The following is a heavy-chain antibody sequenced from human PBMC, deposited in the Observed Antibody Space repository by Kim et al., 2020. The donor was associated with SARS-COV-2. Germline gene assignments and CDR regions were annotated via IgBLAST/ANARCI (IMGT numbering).Heavy chain of an antibody. CDR3: AREGGSGWANFDS. V-gene: IGHV6-1*01. D-gene: IGHD6-19*01. Sequence: YAESVKSRITINADTSKNQFSLHLNSVTPEDTAMYYCAREGGSGWANFDSWGQGTLVTVSS. J-gene: IGHJ4*02.